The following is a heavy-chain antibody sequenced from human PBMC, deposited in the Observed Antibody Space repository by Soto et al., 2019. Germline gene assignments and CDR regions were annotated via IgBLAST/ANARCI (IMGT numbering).Heavy chain of an antibody. Sequence: QVQLVESGGGVVQPGTSLRLSCEASGFTFSGFGMHWVRQAPGKGLEWVAVIWYDGSKKYYADCVKGRFTTSRDNSKNAVYLQMDRLRAEDTAVYYCARGRGGRYGGNSAHFDIWGQGTLVTVSS. J-gene: IGHJ3*02. CDR3: ARGRGGRYGGNSAHFDI. V-gene: IGHV3-33*01. CDR1: GFTFSGFG. D-gene: IGHD2-21*02. CDR2: IWYDGSKK.